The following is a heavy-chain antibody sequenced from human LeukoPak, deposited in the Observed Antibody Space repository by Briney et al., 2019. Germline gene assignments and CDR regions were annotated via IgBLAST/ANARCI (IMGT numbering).Heavy chain of an antibody. CDR2: INPNSGKT. CDR1: GYTFTNYD. V-gene: IGHV1-8*01. J-gene: IGHJ5*02. CDR3: ARAAPFDP. Sequence: ASVTVSFTASGYTFTNYDINWVRQAAGQGLEWMGWINPNSGKTGYAQKFQGRITMTRNNPISTAYMELSSLRSEDTAVYYCARAAPFDPWGQGTLVTVSS.